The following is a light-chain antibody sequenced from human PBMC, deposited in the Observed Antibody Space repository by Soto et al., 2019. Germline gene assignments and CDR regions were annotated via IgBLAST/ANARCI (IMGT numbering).Light chain of an antibody. J-gene: IGKJ5*01. Sequence: ETVMTQSPATLSVSPGERATLSCRASQSVSSNLAWYQQKPGQAPRLLIYGTSTRATGIPARFSGSGSRTEFTITISSLQSEDFAVYYCQQYNNWPITFGQGTRLEIK. CDR1: QSVSSN. V-gene: IGKV3-15*01. CDR2: GTS. CDR3: QQYNNWPIT.